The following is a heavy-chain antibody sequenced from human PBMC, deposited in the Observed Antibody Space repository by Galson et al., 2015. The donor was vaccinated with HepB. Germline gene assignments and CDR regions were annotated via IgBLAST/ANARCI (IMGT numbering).Heavy chain of an antibody. D-gene: IGHD6-19*01. V-gene: IGHV1-46*01. CDR2: INPSGGST. J-gene: IGHJ2*01. Sequence: SVKVSCKASGYTFTSYYMHWVRQAPGQGLEWMGIINPSGGSTSYAQKFQGRVTMTRDTSTSTVYMELSSLRSEDTAVYYCAREGVAVAGPPNWYFDLWGRGTLVTVSS. CDR3: AREGVAVAGPPNWYFDL. CDR1: GYTFTSYY.